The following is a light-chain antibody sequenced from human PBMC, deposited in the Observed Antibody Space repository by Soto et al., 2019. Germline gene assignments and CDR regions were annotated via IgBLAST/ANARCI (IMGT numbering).Light chain of an antibody. Sequence: QSVLTQPPSASGTPGQRVTISCSGSSSNIGSNTVNWYQQLPGTAPKLLIYSNNQRPSGVPDRFSGSKSGTSASLAISGLQSEDEADYYCTSYTITHIPVIFGGGTQLTVL. CDR3: TSYTITHIPVI. V-gene: IGLV1-44*01. CDR2: SNN. J-gene: IGLJ7*01. CDR1: SSNIGSNT.